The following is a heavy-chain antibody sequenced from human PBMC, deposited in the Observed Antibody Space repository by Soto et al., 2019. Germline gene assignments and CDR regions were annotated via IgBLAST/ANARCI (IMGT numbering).Heavy chain of an antibody. D-gene: IGHD3-3*02. V-gene: IGHV2-5*02. J-gene: IGHJ4*02. CDR2: IYWDDNK. CDR3: PHRSSISLFDY. CDR1: GFSLSTTGVG. Sequence: QITLKESGPTLVQPTQTLTLTCAFSGFSLSTTGVGVGWIRQPPGKALEWLVVIYWDDNKRYSPSLKSRLTIIKDTSKNQVVLIMATMDPVDTGTYYCPHRSSISLFDYWGQGALVTVSS.